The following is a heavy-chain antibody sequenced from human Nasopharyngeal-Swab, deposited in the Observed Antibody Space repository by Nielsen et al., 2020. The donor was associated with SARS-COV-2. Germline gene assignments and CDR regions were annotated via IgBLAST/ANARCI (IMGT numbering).Heavy chain of an antibody. CDR3: ANGIAVFDY. CDR2: ISGSGGST. V-gene: IGHV3-23*01. D-gene: IGHD6-19*01. Sequence: WILQPPGKGLEWVSAISGSGGSTYYADSVKGRFTISRDNSKNTLYLQMNSLRAEDTAVYYCANGIAVFDYWGQGTLVTVSS. J-gene: IGHJ4*02.